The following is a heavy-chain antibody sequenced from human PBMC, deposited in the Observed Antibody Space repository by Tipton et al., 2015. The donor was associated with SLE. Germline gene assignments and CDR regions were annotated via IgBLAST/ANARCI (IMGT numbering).Heavy chain of an antibody. J-gene: IGHJ6*03. CDR1: GFTFSSYG. CDR3: AKVVGIAVAPYYYYYMDV. D-gene: IGHD6-19*01. Sequence: SLRLSCAASGFTFSSYGMHWVRQAPGKGLEWVAFIRYDGSNKYYADSVKGRFTISRDNSKKMLYLQMNSLRAEDTAVYYCAKVVGIAVAPYYYYYMDVWGKGTTV. V-gene: IGHV3-30*02. CDR2: IRYDGSNK.